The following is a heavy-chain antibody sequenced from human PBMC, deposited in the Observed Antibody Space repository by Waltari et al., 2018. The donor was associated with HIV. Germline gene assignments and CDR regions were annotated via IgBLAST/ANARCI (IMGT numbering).Heavy chain of an antibody. CDR3: ARGLSYFDGKPLPWYLDL. D-gene: IGHD3-9*01. J-gene: IGHJ2*01. CDR1: GFSLSSYS. V-gene: IGHV3-48*02. Sequence: SGGGSIQPGGSLRLSCVASGFSLSSYSVNWLRRTPGKVSGGGSCLGTTPTARYYEESGRDRFTVFADKTKQSVYLQISNLQDEDSAVYYCARGLSYFDGKPLPWYLDLWGRGSRVTVAS. CDR2: LGTTPTAR.